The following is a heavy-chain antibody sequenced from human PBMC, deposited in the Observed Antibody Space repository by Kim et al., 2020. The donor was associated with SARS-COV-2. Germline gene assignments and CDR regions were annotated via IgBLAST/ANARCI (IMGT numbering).Heavy chain of an antibody. V-gene: IGHV3-53*01. CDR1: GFIVSRNH. D-gene: IGHD1-26*01. CDR2: IYNDGRT. J-gene: IGHJ4*02. Sequence: GGSLRLSCAASGFIVSRNHMTWVRQAPGKGLEWVSLIYNDGRTFYADSVEGRFTISRDSSKNTLYLQMNSLRADDTAVYYCARDGTYRLEYWGQGTLITVS. CDR3: ARDGTYRLEY.